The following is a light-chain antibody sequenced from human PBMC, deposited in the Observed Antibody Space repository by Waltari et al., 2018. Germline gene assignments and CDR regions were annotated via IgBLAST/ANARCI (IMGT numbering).Light chain of an antibody. CDR2: AAS. V-gene: IGKV4-1*01. J-gene: IGKJ3*01. CDR3: QQYFSSPLS. Sequence: SILPSSQNKNYLAWYQQKSGQSPKLLIYAASTRESGVPDRFSGSGSGTDFTLTISGLQAEDVAVYYCQQYFSSPLSFGPGTKVDIK. CDR1: SILPSSQNKNY.